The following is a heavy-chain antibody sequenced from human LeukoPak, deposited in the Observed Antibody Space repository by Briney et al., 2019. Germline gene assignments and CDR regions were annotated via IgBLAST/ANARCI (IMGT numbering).Heavy chain of an antibody. D-gene: IGHD3-22*01. J-gene: IGHJ4*02. CDR3: ARGGVSSGYYFYY. Sequence: KPSETLSLTCAVYGGSFSGYYWSWIRQPPGKGLEWIGEINHSGSTNYNPSLKSRVTISIDTSKNQFSLKLSSVTAADTAVYYCARGGVSSGYYFYYWGQGTLVTVSS. CDR1: GGSFSGYY. CDR2: INHSGST. V-gene: IGHV4-34*01.